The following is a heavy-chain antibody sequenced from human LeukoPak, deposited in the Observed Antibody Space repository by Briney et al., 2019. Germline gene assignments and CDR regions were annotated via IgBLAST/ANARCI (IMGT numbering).Heavy chain of an antibody. CDR1: GYTLTSYG. V-gene: IGHV1-18*01. D-gene: IGHD3-10*01. Sequence: ASVKVSCEASGYTLTSYGINWMRQAPGQGLEWMGWISTQSGNTNYAQKVQGRLTLTTDTSTSTAYMELRSLRSDDTAVYYCARVPGEHFQHWGQGTLVTVSS. CDR2: ISTQSGNT. J-gene: IGHJ1*01. CDR3: ARVPGEHFQH.